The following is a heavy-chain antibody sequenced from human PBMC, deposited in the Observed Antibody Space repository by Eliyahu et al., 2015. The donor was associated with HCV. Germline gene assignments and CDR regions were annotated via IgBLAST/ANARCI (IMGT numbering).Heavy chain of an antibody. CDR2: LYYSGTN. J-gene: IGHJ5*02. V-gene: IGHV4-39*07. CDR1: GGSISTSSYY. Sequence: QLQLQESGPGLVKPSETLSLPCTVXGGSISTSSYYWGWIRPPPGTGXEWIGSLYYSGTNYYNPSLKSRVTISVDTSKNQFALRVNSXTAADTAMYYCATETISGVLMTNGFNWFDPWGQGTLVTVSS. CDR3: ATETISGVLMTNGFNWFDP. D-gene: IGHD3-3*01.